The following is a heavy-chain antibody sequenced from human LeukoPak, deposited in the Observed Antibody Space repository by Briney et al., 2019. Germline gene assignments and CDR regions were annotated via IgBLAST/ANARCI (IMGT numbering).Heavy chain of an antibody. CDR3: ARARIRWAYASTPLDY. D-gene: IGHD4-23*01. CDR1: GFTFRSYG. Sequence: GGSLRLSCAASGFTFRSYGMNRVRQAPGKGLEWVAVIWYDGSNKYYADSVKGRFTISRDKSKNTLHLQINSLRAEDTAVYYCARARIRWAYASTPLDYWGQGTLVTVSP. J-gene: IGHJ4*02. V-gene: IGHV3-33*01. CDR2: IWYDGSNK.